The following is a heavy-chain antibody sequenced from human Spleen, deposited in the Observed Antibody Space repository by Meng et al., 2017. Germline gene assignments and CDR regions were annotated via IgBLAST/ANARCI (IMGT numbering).Heavy chain of an antibody. J-gene: IGHJ4*01. D-gene: IGHD3-22*01. CDR1: GGTFSSYA. V-gene: IGHV1-69*13. CDR3: ARGTPETYYYDSSGYFFDY. CDR2: IIPIFGTA. Sequence: SVKVSCKASGGTFSSYAISWVRQAPGQGLEWMGGIIPIFGTANYAQKFQGRVTITADESTSTAYMELSSLRSEDTAVYYCARGTPETYYYDSSGYFFDYWGHGTLVTVSS.